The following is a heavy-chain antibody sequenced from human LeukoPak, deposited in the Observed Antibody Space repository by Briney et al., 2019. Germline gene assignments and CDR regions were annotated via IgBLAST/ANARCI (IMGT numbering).Heavy chain of an antibody. Sequence: GASLRLSCAASGFTFSSYVMSWVRQAPGKGLEWVSAISGSGGGTYHADSVEGRFTISRDNSKNTLFLQMNSLRAEDTAVYYCAKPTNDFWSGYPPGWFDPWGQGTLVTVSS. CDR1: GFTFSSYV. J-gene: IGHJ5*02. V-gene: IGHV3-23*01. D-gene: IGHD3-3*01. CDR3: AKPTNDFWSGYPPGWFDP. CDR2: ISGSGGGT.